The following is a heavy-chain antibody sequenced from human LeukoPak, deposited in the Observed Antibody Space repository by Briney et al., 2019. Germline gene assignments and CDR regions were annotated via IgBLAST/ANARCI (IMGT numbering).Heavy chain of an antibody. CDR2: IYIGGST. CDR1: GFTVSTNY. Sequence: GGSLRLSCAASGFTVSTNYMSWFRQAPGKGLEGVSVIYIGGSTYYADSVKGRFTISRDNSKNTLYLQMSSMRDEDTAVYYCERDRGGYCSSTSCYRPDAFDIWGQGTMVTVSS. J-gene: IGHJ3*02. V-gene: IGHV3-66*02. D-gene: IGHD2-2*01. CDR3: ERDRGGYCSSTSCYRPDAFDI.